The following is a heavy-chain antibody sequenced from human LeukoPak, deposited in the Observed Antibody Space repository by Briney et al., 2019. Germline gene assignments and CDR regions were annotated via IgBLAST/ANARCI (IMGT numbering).Heavy chain of an antibody. Sequence: QPAGSLRLSCAASGFTFSSYSMNWVRQAPGKGLEWVSYISSSSSTIYYADSVKGRFTISRDNAKNSLYLQMNSLRDEDAAVYYCAREPSKGYYYDSSGQPLNDAFDIWGQGTMVTVSS. CDR2: ISSSSSTI. J-gene: IGHJ3*02. D-gene: IGHD3-22*01. CDR1: GFTFSSYS. V-gene: IGHV3-48*02. CDR3: AREPSKGYYYDSSGQPLNDAFDI.